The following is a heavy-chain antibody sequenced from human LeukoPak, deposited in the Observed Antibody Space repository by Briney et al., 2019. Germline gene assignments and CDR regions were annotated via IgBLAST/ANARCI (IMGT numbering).Heavy chain of an antibody. Sequence: SVKVSCKASGGTFSSYAISWVRQAPGQGLEWLGRTIPILGIANYPQKFQGRVTITADKSTSTAYMELSSLRSEDTAVYYCARERSGYYEGNWFDPWGQGTLVTVSS. CDR2: TIPILGIA. CDR1: GGTFSSYA. CDR3: ARERSGYYEGNWFDP. J-gene: IGHJ5*02. V-gene: IGHV1-69*04. D-gene: IGHD3-22*01.